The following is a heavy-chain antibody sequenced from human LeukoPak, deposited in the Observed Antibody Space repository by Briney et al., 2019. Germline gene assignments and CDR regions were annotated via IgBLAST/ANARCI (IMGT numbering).Heavy chain of an antibody. CDR2: ISGSGGST. Sequence: GGSLRLSCAACGFTFSSYAMSWVRQAPGKGLEWVSAISGSGGSTYYADSVKGRFTISRDNSKNTLYLQMNSLRAEDTAVYYCAKDRDSSGWYFRTPSGWGQGTLVTVSS. J-gene: IGHJ4*02. V-gene: IGHV3-23*01. D-gene: IGHD6-19*01. CDR1: GFTFSSYA. CDR3: AKDRDSSGWYFRTPSG.